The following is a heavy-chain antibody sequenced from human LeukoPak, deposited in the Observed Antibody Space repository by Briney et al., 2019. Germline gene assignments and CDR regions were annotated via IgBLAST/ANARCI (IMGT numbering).Heavy chain of an antibody. V-gene: IGHV4-61*02. CDR1: GGSISSGSYY. CDR3: ARGGPGWLQLPAPFDY. D-gene: IGHD5-24*01. CDR2: IYTSGST. J-gene: IGHJ4*02. Sequence: SETLSLTCTVSGGSISSGSYYWSWIRQPAGKGLEWIGRIYTSGSTNYNPSLKSRVTISVDTSKNQFSLKLSSVTAADTAVYYCARGGPGWLQLPAPFDYWGQGTLVTVSS.